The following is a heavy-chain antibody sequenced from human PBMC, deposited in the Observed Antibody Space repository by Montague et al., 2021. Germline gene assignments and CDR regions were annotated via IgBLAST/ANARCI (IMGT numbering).Heavy chain of an antibody. CDR2: IGSSSGYI. Sequence: SLRLSCAASGFTFSNYGMNLFRQAPVKGLEWVSCIGSSSGYISYSDSVKGRFTISRDNAKNSLYLQMSSLRAEDTAVYYCARSSRLKGMDVWGQGTTVTVSS. CDR3: ARSSRLKGMDV. J-gene: IGHJ6*02. V-gene: IGHV3-21*01. CDR1: GFTFSNYG.